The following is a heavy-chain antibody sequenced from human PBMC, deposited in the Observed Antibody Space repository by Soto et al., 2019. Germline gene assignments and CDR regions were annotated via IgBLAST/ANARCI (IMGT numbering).Heavy chain of an antibody. J-gene: IGHJ4*02. V-gene: IGHV1-2*02. CDR1: GYTFTGHY. Sequence: ALVKVSCKASGYTFTGHYIHWVRQAPEQGPEWMGEIGPESGATRYAQRFQGRVIMTRDMSITTVYMELNNLSPDDTAVYYCGRGRSGQIVVFYWGQGTPVTVSS. CDR2: IGPESGAT. CDR3: GRGRSGQIVVFY. D-gene: IGHD1-26*01.